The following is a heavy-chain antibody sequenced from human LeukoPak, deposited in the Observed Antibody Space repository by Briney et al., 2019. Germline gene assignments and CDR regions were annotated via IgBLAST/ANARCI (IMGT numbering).Heavy chain of an antibody. CDR3: ARRVYSATLVSPFDY. J-gene: IGHJ4*02. CDR2: IYPGDSDT. V-gene: IGHV5-51*01. Sequence: GESLKISCKGSGYSFTSYWIGWVRQMPGKGLEWMGIIYPGDSDTRYSPSFQGQVTISADKSISTAYLQWSSLKASDTAMYYSARRVYSATLVSPFDYWGQGTLVTVSS. CDR1: GYSFTSYW. D-gene: IGHD5-18*01.